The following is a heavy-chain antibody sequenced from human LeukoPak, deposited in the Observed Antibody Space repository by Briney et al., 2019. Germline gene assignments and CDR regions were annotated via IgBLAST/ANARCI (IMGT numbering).Heavy chain of an antibody. Sequence: QPGRSLRLSCAASGFTFSSYGMHWVRQAPGKGLEWVAVIWYDGSNKYYADSVKGRFTISRDNSKNTLYLQMNSLRAEDTAVYYCARFGGYCSGGSCYSDYWGQGTLVTVSS. CDR1: GFTFSSYG. J-gene: IGHJ4*02. CDR3: ARFGGYCSGGSCYSDY. D-gene: IGHD2-15*01. V-gene: IGHV3-33*01. CDR2: IWYDGSNK.